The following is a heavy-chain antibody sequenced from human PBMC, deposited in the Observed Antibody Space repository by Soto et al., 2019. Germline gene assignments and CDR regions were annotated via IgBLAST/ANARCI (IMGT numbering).Heavy chain of an antibody. V-gene: IGHV4-34*01. D-gene: IGHD3-22*01. CDR2: INHSGST. Sequence: RIRNKQRKGLEWIGEINHSGSTNYNPSLKSRVTISVDTSKNQFSLKLSSVTAADTAVYYCARGDPNDSSDYYSPYYFDYWGQRPLGTVPS. CDR3: ARGDPNDSSDYYSPYYFDY. J-gene: IGHJ4*02.